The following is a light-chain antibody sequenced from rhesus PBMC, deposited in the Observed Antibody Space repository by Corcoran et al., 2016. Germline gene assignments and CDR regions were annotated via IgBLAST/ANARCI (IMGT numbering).Light chain of an antibody. CDR1: SSDIGGYNR. CDR3: CTRTSGDSYI. V-gene: IGLV2-13*03. J-gene: IGLJ1*01. CDR2: EVI. Sequence: QAAPTQSPSVSESPGQSVTISCTGTSSDIGGYNRVSWYQQHPGKAPKLMIFEVIKRPSGVSDRFSGSKSGNTASLTISGLQPEDEAPYYCCTRTSGDSYIFGGGTRLTVL.